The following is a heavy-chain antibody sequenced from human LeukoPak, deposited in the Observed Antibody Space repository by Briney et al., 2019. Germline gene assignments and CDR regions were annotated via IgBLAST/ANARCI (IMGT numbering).Heavy chain of an antibody. D-gene: IGHD3-22*01. J-gene: IGHJ4*02. V-gene: IGHV3-21*01. CDR2: ISSGSTYI. CDR3: VSYDSSGYASFGY. Sequence: PGGSLRLSCAASGFTFSTYSMNWVRQAPGKGLEWVSSISSGSTYIFYADSVKGRFTISRDNAKNSLYLQMSSLRAEDTAMYYCVSYDSSGYASFGYWGQGTLVTVSS. CDR1: GFTFSTYS.